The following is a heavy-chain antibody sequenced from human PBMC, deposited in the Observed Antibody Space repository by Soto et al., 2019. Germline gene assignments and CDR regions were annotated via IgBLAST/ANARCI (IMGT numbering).Heavy chain of an antibody. J-gene: IGHJ4*02. CDR1: GFTFSNAW. CDR3: TTDLVLLWFGEFNY. Sequence: GGSLGLSCAASGFTFSNAWMSWLRQAPGKGLAWVGRIKSKTDGGTTDYAAPVKGRFTISRDDSKNTLYLQMHSLKTEDTAVSYCTTDLVLLWFGEFNYWGQGTLVTVSS. V-gene: IGHV3-15*01. CDR2: IKSKTDGGTT. D-gene: IGHD3-10*01.